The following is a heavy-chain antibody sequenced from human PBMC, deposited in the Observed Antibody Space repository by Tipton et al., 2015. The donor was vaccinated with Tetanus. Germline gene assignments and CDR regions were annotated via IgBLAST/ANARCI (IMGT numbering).Heavy chain of an antibody. D-gene: IGHD5-24*01. CDR1: GFRFDNHA. CDR3: ARDGWPTIQENRIDS. Sequence: SLRLSCATSGFRFDNHAMHWVRQGPGKALEWVSGISWNGGTITYADSVKGRFTISRDNSKNSVHLQMDNVRPEDTAKYYCARDGWPTIQENRIDSWGPGTLVTVSS. J-gene: IGHJ4*02. CDR2: ISWNGGTI. V-gene: IGHV3-9*01.